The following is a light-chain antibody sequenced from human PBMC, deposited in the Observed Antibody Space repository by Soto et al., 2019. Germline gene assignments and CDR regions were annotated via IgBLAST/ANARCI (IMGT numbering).Light chain of an antibody. Sequence: QSALTQPRSVSASPGQSVTISCTGTSSDVGGYNFVSWYQQHPGKAPKLLIYDVTKRPSGVPDRFSGSKSGNTASLTISGLHAEDEADYYCCSYEGSYIYVFGTGTKVTVL. CDR3: CSYEGSYIYV. J-gene: IGLJ1*01. CDR1: SSDVGGYNF. CDR2: DVT. V-gene: IGLV2-11*01.